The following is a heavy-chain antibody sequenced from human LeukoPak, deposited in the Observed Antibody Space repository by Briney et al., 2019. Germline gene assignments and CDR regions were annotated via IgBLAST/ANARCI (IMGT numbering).Heavy chain of an antibody. V-gene: IGHV1-46*01. Sequence: ASVKVSCKASGYAFTSYYMHWVRQAPGQGLEWMGIINPSGGSTSYAQKFQGRVTMTRDTSTSTVYMELSSLRSEDTAVYYCARGVKYQLLLGDNWFDPWGQGTLVTASS. CDR3: ARGVKYQLLLGDNWFDP. D-gene: IGHD2-2*01. CDR1: GYAFTSYY. J-gene: IGHJ5*02. CDR2: INPSGGST.